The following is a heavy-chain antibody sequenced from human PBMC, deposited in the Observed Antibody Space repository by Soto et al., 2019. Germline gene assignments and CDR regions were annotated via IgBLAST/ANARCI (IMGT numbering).Heavy chain of an antibody. CDR3: ARAKRYDFWSGYWLDP. Sequence: SETLSLTCTVSGGSISSYYWSWIRQPPGKGLEWIGYIYYSGSTNYNPSLKSRVTISVDTSKNQFSLKLSSVTAADTAVYYCARAKRYDFWSGYWLDPWGQGTLVTVSS. J-gene: IGHJ5*02. CDR2: IYYSGST. CDR1: GGSISSYY. V-gene: IGHV4-59*01. D-gene: IGHD3-3*01.